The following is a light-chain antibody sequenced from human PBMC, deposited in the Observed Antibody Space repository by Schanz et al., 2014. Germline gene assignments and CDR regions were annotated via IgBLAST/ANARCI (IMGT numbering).Light chain of an antibody. CDR3: QQYGTSSWT. J-gene: IGKJ1*01. V-gene: IGKV3-11*01. Sequence: ESVLTQSPDTLSVSPGERATLSCRASQSVSSYLAWYQHIPGQAPRLLIYAASNRATGIPARFGGSGSGTDFTLTISRLATEDFAVYYCQQYGTSSWTFGQGTKVEVK. CDR2: AAS. CDR1: QSVSSY.